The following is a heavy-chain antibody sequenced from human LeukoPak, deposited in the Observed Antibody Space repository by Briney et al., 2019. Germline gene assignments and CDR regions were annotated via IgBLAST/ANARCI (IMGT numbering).Heavy chain of an antibody. D-gene: IGHD2-2*01. CDR2: IYHSGST. CDR1: GGSISSGGYS. Sequence: SQTLSLTCAVPGGSISSGGYSWGWIRQPPGKGLEWIGYIYHSGSTYYNPSLKSRVTISVDRSKNQFSLKLSSVTAADTAVYYCARLQRRYCSSTSCYLNWFDPWGQGTLVTVSS. V-gene: IGHV4-30-2*01. J-gene: IGHJ5*02. CDR3: ARLQRRYCSSTSCYLNWFDP.